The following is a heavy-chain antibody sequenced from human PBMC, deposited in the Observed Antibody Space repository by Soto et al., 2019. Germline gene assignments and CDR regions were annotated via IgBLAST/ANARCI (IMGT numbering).Heavy chain of an antibody. CDR2: IKSKTDGGTT. V-gene: IGHV3-15*01. Sequence: GGSLRLSCAASGFTFSNAWMSWVRQAPGKGLEWVGRIKSKTDGGTTDYAAPVKGRFTISRDDSKNTLYLQMNSLKTEDTAVYYCTTGGDSSGYYYFDYWGQGTLVTVSS. J-gene: IGHJ4*02. D-gene: IGHD3-22*01. CDR1: GFTFSNAW. CDR3: TTGGDSSGYYYFDY.